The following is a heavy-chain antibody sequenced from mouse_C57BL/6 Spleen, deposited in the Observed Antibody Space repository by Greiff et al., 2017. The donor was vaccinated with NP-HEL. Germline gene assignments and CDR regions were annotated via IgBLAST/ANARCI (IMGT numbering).Heavy chain of an antibody. CDR3: ARGEPYDYGSSYIAY. J-gene: IGHJ3*01. D-gene: IGHD1-1*01. CDR1: GYTFTDYN. V-gene: IGHV1-22*01. CDR2: INPNNGGT. Sequence: EVQLQQSGPELVKPGASVKMSCKASGYTFTDYNMHWVKQSHGKSLEWIGYINPNNGGTSYNQKFKGKATLTVNKSSSTAYMELRSLTSEDSAVYYCARGEPYDYGSSYIAYWGQGTLVTVSA.